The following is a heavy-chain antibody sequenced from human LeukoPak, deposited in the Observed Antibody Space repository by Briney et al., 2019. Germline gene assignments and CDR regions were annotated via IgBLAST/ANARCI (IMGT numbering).Heavy chain of an antibody. CDR1: GFTFSSYS. D-gene: IGHD6-19*01. J-gene: IGHJ4*02. CDR2: ISSSTSYI. Sequence: GGSLRLSCAASGFTFSSYSMNWVRQAPGKGLEWVSFISSSTSYIYYADSVKGRFTISRDNAKNSLYLQMNSLRAEDTAVYFCARARVAVAGTGSHSPRCFDYWGQGTLVTVSS. V-gene: IGHV3-21*01. CDR3: ARARVAVAGTGSHSPRCFDY.